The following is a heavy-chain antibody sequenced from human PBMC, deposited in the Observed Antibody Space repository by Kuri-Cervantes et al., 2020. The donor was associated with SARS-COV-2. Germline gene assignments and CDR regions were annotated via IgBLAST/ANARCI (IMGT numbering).Heavy chain of an antibody. CDR1: GFTFSSYG. D-gene: IGHD4-11*01. CDR2: IWYDGSNK. J-gene: IGHJ6*02. CDR3: ARELYSNPYYYYGMDV. V-gene: IGHV3-33*08. Sequence: GGSLRLSCAASGFTFSSYGMHWVRQAPGKGPEWVAVIWYDGSNKYYADSVKGRFTISRDNSKNTLYLQMNSLRAEDTAVYYCARELYSNPYYYYGMDVWGQGTTVTVSS.